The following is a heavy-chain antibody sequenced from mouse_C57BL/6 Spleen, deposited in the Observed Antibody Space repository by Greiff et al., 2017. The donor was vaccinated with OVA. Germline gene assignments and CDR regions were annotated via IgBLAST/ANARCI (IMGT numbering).Heavy chain of an antibody. D-gene: IGHD2-2*01. CDR1: GFNIKDYY. Sequence: EVQLQQSGAELVKPGASVKLSCTASGFNIKDYYMHWVKQRNEQGLEWIGRIDPEDGETKYAPKFPGKATITADTSSNTAYLQLSSLTSEDTAVYYCARSGSTMVTYFDYWGQGTTLTVSS. CDR3: ARSGSTMVTYFDY. V-gene: IGHV14-2*01. CDR2: IDPEDGET. J-gene: IGHJ2*01.